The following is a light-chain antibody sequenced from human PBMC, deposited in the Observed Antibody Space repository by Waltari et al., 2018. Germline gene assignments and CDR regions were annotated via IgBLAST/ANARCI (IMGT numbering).Light chain of an antibody. CDR2: AAS. V-gene: IGKV1-9*01. J-gene: IGKJ5*01. CDR3: QQLHSYPIT. CDR1: QGISTY. Sequence: DIQMTQSPSSLSASVGDRVTITCRSSQGISTYLAWYQQQPGEAPKLLIYAASTLQSGVPSRFSGSGSGTDFTLTISSLQPEDFATYYCQQLHSYPITFGQGTRLEIK.